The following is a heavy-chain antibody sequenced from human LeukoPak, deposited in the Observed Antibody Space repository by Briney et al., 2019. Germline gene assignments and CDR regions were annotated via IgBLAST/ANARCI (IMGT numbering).Heavy chain of an antibody. CDR2: IIPIFGTA. V-gene: IGHV1-69*01. CDR1: AGTFSTYA. J-gene: IGHJ4*02. CDR3: ASRTGVNGVWFGEFF. D-gene: IGHD3-10*01. Sequence: SVKVSCKASAGTFSTYAIIWVRQAPGQRLEWMVGIIPIFGTANYAQKFQGRVTITADESTSTAYMELSSLRYEDTAVYYCASRTGVNGVWFGEFFWGQGTLVTVSS.